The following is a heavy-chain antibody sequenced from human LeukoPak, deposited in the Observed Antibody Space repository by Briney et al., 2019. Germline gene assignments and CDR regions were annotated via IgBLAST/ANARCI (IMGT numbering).Heavy chain of an antibody. CDR1: GFTFSSYA. Sequence: PGGSLRLSCAASGFTFSSYAMSWVRQAPGKGLEWVSGISSRGDSTFYGDSVKGRFTMSRDNSKNILYLQMNSLRAEDTAVYYCAKSSYYDSSGYYREYYFDYWGQGTLVTVSS. D-gene: IGHD3-22*01. J-gene: IGHJ4*02. CDR3: AKSSYYDSSGYYREYYFDY. CDR2: ISSRGDST. V-gene: IGHV3-23*01.